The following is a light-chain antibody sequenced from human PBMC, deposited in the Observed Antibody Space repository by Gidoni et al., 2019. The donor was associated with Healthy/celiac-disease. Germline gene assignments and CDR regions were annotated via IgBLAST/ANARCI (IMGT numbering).Light chain of an antibody. V-gene: IGKV1-39*01. Sequence: DIQLTQLPSSLAASVGDSVTITCRASQSISSDLNWYQQKPGKDPKLLIYSASSLQSWVPSSFSGGRSGTDFTLTISSLQPEDYATYYCQQSYSTLRFTFGHGTKVDIK. J-gene: IGKJ3*01. CDR3: QQSYSTLRFT. CDR1: QSISSD. CDR2: SAS.